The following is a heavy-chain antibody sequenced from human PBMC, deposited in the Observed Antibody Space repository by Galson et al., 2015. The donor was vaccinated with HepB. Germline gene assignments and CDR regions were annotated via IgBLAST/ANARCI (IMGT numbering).Heavy chain of an antibody. CDR3: TTDAGHTVMPLFEY. J-gene: IGHJ4*02. V-gene: IGHV3-15*04. CDR1: GFTFNNAW. CDR2: IVSKTDGGTK. D-gene: IGHD5-18*01. Sequence: SLRLSCAASGFTFNNAWMGWVRQAPGKGLEWVGRIVSKTDGGTKDYAAPVKGRFTISTDDSKNTLYLQMNSLKTDDTGIYYCTTDAGHTVMPLFEYWGQGTLVTVSS.